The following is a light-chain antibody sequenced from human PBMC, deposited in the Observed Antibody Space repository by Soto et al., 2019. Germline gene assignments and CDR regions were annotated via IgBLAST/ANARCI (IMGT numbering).Light chain of an antibody. J-gene: IGKJ1*01. CDR3: HQYDKSPWT. CDR1: QSVSSSY. CDR2: GTS. Sequence: EIVLTQSPGTLSLSPGERATLSCRASQSVSSSYLAWYQQKPGQAPRLLIYGTSTRATGIPDRFSGSGSGTDFTLTISSLEPEDFAVYYCHQYDKSPWTFGRGTKVELK. V-gene: IGKV3-20*01.